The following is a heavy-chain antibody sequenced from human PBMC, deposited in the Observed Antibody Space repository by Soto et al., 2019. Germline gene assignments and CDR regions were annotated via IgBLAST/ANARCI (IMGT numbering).Heavy chain of an antibody. V-gene: IGHV4-59*08. CDR3: ARLNGSVRGFDP. CDR2: IYYSGST. CDR1: GVSISSYY. J-gene: IGHJ5*02. D-gene: IGHD3-10*01. Sequence: SETLSLTCTVSGVSISSYYWSWIRQPPGKGLEWIGHIYYSGSTNYNPSLKSRVTISVDTSKNQFSLKLSSVTAADTAVYYCARLNGSVRGFDPWGQGTLVTVSS.